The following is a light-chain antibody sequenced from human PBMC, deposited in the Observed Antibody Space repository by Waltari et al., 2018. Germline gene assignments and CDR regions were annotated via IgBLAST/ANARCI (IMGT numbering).Light chain of an antibody. V-gene: IGLV2-23*02. Sequence: QSALTQPASVSGTPGQSTTISCSGTTHDVGSYDLFSWYQQHPGEAPKPLICEVFKRPPDTSSRFSGAKSGSTASLTISGLQPEDEADYYCCSYAGRGTYVFGSGTKVTVL. CDR1: THDVGSYDL. CDR2: EVF. CDR3: CSYAGRGTYV. J-gene: IGLJ1*01.